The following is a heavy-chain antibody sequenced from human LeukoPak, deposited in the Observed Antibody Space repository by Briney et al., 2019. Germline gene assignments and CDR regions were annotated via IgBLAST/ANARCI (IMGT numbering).Heavy chain of an antibody. CDR2: LGTDGTYT. V-gene: IGHV3-74*01. Sequence: GGSLRLSCAASGFNLRDYWMHWVRQAPGKGLVWVSRLGTDGTYTNYADSVTGRFTISRDNAKNTLYLQMDSLRDEDTSFYYCVRDPSNSGNWFDLWGQGTLVTVSS. J-gene: IGHJ5*02. CDR1: GFNLRDYW. CDR3: VRDPSNSGNWFDL. D-gene: IGHD4-11*01.